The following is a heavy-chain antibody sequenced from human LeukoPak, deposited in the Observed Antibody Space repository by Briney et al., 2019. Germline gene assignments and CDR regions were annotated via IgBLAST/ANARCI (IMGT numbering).Heavy chain of an antibody. CDR2: IYYSGST. V-gene: IGHV4-59*01. CDR1: GGSISSYY. D-gene: IGHD3-22*01. CDR3: ARGVSSYYDSSGYYPPTA. J-gene: IGHJ5*02. Sequence: SETLSLTCTVSGGSISSYYWSWIRQPPGKGLEWIGYIYYSGSTNYNPSLKSRVTISVDTSKNQFSQKLSSVTAADTAVYYCARGVSSYYDSSGYYPPTAWGQGTLVTVSS.